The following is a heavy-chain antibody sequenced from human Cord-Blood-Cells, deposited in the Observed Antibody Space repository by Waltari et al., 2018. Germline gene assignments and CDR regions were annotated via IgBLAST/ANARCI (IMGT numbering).Heavy chain of an antibody. J-gene: IGHJ4*02. D-gene: IGHD3-9*01. CDR2: INHSGST. CDR1: GGSFSGYY. Sequence: QVQLQQWGAGLLKPSETLSLTCAVYGGSFSGYYWSWIRQPPGTGLEWIGEINHSGSTNYNPSLKSRVTISVDTSKNQFSLKLSSVTAADTAVYYCARALLLRYFDWLPRTLRPGFDYWGQGTLVTVSS. V-gene: IGHV4-34*01. CDR3: ARALLLRYFDWLPRTLRPGFDY.